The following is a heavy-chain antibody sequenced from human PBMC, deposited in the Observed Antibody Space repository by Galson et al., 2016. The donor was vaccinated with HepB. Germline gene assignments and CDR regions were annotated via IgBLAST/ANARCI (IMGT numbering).Heavy chain of an antibody. J-gene: IGHJ3*01. CDR3: ARDPDTDMIVNAFDV. V-gene: IGHV3-48*03. D-gene: IGHD2/OR15-2a*01. Sequence: SLRLSCAASGFSLGNHEMNWVRQAPGKGLEWVSYIDNSGRAKSYADSVRGRFTTSRDNAKNSLYLHMDSLRVEDPGIYYCARDPDTDMIVNAFDVWGQGTMVTVSS. CDR1: GFSLGNHE. CDR2: IDNSGRAK.